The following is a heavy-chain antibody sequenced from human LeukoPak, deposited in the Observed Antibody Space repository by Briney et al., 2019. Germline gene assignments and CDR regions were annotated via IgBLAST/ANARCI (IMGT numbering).Heavy chain of an antibody. CDR3: ARGGYYWGA. J-gene: IGHJ5*02. Sequence: GGSLRLSCAASGFTFSSYWMSWVRQAPGKGLEGVASIKEDGSEQYYVDSVKGRFTISRDNAKNSLYLQMNSLRAEDMAVYYCARGGYYWGAWGQGTLVTVSS. CDR1: GFTFSSYW. V-gene: IGHV3-7*01. D-gene: IGHD1-1*01. CDR2: IKEDGSEQ.